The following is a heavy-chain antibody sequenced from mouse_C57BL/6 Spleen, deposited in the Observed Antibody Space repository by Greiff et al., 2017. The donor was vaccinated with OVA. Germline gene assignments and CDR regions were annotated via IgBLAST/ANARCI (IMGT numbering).Heavy chain of an antibody. CDR2: ISDGGSYT. CDR1: GFTFSSYA. CDR3: ARGYGSSYFDY. Sequence: EVNVVESGGGLVKPGGSLKLSCAASGFTFSSYAMSWVRQTPEKRLEWVATISDGGSYTYYPDNVKGRFPISRDNAKNNLYLQMSHLKSEDTAMYYCARGYGSSYFDYWGQGTTLTVSS. J-gene: IGHJ2*01. D-gene: IGHD1-1*01. V-gene: IGHV5-4*03.